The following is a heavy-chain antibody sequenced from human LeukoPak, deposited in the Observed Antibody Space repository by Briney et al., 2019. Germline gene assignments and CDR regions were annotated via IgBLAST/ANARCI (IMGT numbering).Heavy chain of an antibody. J-gene: IGHJ6*02. V-gene: IGHV3-30-3*01. CDR1: GFTFSSYA. D-gene: IGHD5-24*01. CDR3: AREMEMATRGYYYGMDV. CDR2: ISYDGSNK. Sequence: GGSLRLSCAASGFTFSSYAMYWVRQAPGKGLEWVAVISYDGSNKYYADSVKGRFTISRDNSKNTLYLQMNSLRAEDTAVYYCAREMEMATRGYYYGMDVWGQGTTVTVSS.